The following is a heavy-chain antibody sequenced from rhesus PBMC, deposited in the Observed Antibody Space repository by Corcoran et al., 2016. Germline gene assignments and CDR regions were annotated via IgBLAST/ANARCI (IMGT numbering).Heavy chain of an antibody. V-gene: IGHV3-201*01. CDR3: ARDLEGLADY. J-gene: IGHJ4*01. Sequence: EVQLVESGGGVVQPGGSLRLSCAASGFTFDDYAMHWVRQAPGKGLEWVCGISWSVGSTYYADAVKGQFTISRDNAKNSLYLHMGNLRAEDTALCDWARDLEGLADYWGQGVLVTVSS. CDR1: GFTFDDYA. CDR2: ISWSVGST.